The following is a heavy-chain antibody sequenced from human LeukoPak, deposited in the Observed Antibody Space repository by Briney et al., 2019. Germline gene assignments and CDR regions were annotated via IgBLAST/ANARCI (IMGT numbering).Heavy chain of an antibody. CDR3: ARAMYQCAKGSADADY. CDR1: GFTFSSYW. J-gene: IGHJ4*02. V-gene: IGHV3-74*01. Sequence: TGGSLRLSCAASGFTFSSYWMHWVRHAPGKGLVWVSHINSDGSSTHYADSVKGRFTISRDNAKNTLYLQMNSLRAEDTAVYFRARAMYQCAKGSADADYGGQGNLTTVSS. CDR2: INSDGSST. D-gene: IGHD3-10*01.